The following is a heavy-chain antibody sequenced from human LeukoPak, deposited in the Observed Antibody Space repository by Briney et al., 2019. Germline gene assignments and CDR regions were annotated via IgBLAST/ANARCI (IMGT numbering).Heavy chain of an antibody. CDR3: ARDQCPYYYDSSGYYSY. CDR1: GGTFSSYA. Sequence: ASVKVSCKASGGTFSSYAISWVRQAPGQGLEWMGGIIPIFGTANYAQKFQGRVTITTDESTSTAYMELSSLGSEDTAVYYCARDQCPYYYDSSGYYSYWGQGTLVTVPS. D-gene: IGHD3-22*01. CDR2: IIPIFGTA. J-gene: IGHJ4*02. V-gene: IGHV1-69*05.